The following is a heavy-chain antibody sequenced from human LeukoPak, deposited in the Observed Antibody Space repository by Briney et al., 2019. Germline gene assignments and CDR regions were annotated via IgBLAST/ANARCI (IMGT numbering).Heavy chain of an antibody. CDR3: ARGPATPFFYYYMDV. CDR1: GGSISSYY. Sequence: SETLSLTCTVSGGSISSYYWSWIRQPPGKGLEWIGYIYYSGSTNYNPSLKSRVTISVDTSKNQFSLKLSSVTAAATAVYYCARGPATPFFYYYMDVWGKGTTVTVSS. V-gene: IGHV4-59*01. J-gene: IGHJ6*03. CDR2: IYYSGST.